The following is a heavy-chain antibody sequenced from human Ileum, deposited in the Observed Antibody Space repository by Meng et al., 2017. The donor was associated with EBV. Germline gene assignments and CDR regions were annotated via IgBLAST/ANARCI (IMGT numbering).Heavy chain of an antibody. Sequence: HLQQWGASLLSPSETLSLTCAVNGGSLSGSYWNWIRQPPGKGLEWIGEIIHGGSPSYNPSLKSRVTISIDTSKNQLSLMLSSVTAADTAVYYCARRPTGIDYWGQGTLVTVSS. CDR2: IIHGGSP. J-gene: IGHJ4*02. CDR1: GGSLSGSY. D-gene: IGHD2-8*02. V-gene: IGHV4-34*12. CDR3: ARRPTGIDY.